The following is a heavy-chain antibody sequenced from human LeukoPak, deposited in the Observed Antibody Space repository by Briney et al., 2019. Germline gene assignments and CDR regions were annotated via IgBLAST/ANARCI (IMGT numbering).Heavy chain of an antibody. Sequence: PGGSLRLSCAASGFTASSNYMSWVRQAPGKGLEWVSVIYSGGSTYYADSVKGRLTISRDNSKNTLYLQMNSLRAEDTAVYYCARDQPNCGGDCYLRDWGRGTLVTVSS. CDR1: GFTASSNY. D-gene: IGHD2-21*02. CDR3: ARDQPNCGGDCYLRD. CDR2: IYSGGST. V-gene: IGHV3-66*01. J-gene: IGHJ4*02.